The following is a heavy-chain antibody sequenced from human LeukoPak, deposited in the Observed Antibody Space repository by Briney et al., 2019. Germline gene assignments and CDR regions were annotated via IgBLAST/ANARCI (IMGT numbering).Heavy chain of an antibody. CDR1: GGSFSGYY. D-gene: IGHD6-13*01. Sequence: SETLPLTCAVYGGSFSGYYWSWIRQPPGKGLEWIGEINHSGSTNYNPSLKSRVTISVDTSKNQFSLKLSSVTAADTAVYYCARGRRYSSSWFDPWGQGTLVTVSS. CDR3: ARGRRYSSSWFDP. J-gene: IGHJ5*02. CDR2: INHSGST. V-gene: IGHV4-34*01.